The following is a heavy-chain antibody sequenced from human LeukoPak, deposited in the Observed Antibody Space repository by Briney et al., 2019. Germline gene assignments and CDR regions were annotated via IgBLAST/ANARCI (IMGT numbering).Heavy chain of an antibody. V-gene: IGHV3-23*01. D-gene: IGHD6-19*01. CDR2: ISGSGGST. CDR3: AKRLGVGWTTGSHAFDI. Sequence: GGSLRLSCAASGFTFSSYAMSWVRQAPGKGLEWVSGISGSGGSTYYADSVKGRFTLSSDNSKNTLYLQMNSLRTEDTALYYCAKRLGVGWTTGSHAFDIWGQGTMVTASS. J-gene: IGHJ3*02. CDR1: GFTFSSYA.